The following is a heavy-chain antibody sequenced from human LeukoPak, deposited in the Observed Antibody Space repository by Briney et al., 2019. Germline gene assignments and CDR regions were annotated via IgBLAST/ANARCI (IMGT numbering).Heavy chain of an antibody. D-gene: IGHD1-26*01. J-gene: IGHJ2*01. CDR2: IYYSGST. CDR1: GGSISSYY. CDR3: ARDQVGWYFDL. V-gene: IGHV4-59*01. Sequence: SETLSLTCTVSGGSISSYYWSWIAQPPGKGLEWIGYIYYSGSTNYNPSLKSRVTISVDTSKNQFSLKLSSVTAADTAVYYCARDQVGWYFDLWGRGTLVTVSS.